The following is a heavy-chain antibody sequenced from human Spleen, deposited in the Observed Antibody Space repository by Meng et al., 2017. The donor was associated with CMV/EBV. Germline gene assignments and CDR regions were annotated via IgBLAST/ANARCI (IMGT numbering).Heavy chain of an antibody. D-gene: IGHD3-10*01. CDR2: ISAYNGNT. J-gene: IGHJ6*02. CDR1: GYTFTSYG. Sequence: ASVKVSCKASGYTFTSYGISWVRQAPGQGLEWMGWISAYNGNTNYAQKLQGRVTTTTDTSTSTAYMELRSLRSDDTAVYYCARGSPSRVFFGMDVWGQGTTVTVSS. V-gene: IGHV1-18*01. CDR3: ARGSPSRVFFGMDV.